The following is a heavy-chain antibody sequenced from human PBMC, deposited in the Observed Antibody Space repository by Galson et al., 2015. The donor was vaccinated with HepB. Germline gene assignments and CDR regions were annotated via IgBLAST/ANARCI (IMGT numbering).Heavy chain of an antibody. J-gene: IGHJ3*02. CDR1: GFTFSSYS. Sequence: SLRLSCAASGFTFSSYSVNWVRQAPGKGLEWVSFISSSSNYIYYADSVKGRFTISRDNAKNALYLQMNSLRAEDTAVYYCARDCYGSGSFGGDAFDIWGQGTMVTVSS. CDR3: ARDCYGSGSFGGDAFDI. D-gene: IGHD3-10*01. CDR2: ISSSSNYI. V-gene: IGHV3-21*01.